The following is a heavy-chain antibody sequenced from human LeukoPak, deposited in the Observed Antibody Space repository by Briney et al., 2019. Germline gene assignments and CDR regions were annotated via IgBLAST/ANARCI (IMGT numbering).Heavy chain of an antibody. CDR1: GGSISSYY. Sequence: PSETLSLTCTVSGGSISSYYWSWIRQPPGKGLEWIGYIYYSGSTNYHPSLKSRVTISVDTSKNQFSLKLSSVTAADTAVYYCARDLGGSSSEHWGQGTLVTVSS. D-gene: IGHD6-6*01. CDR3: ARDLGGSSSEH. J-gene: IGHJ4*02. CDR2: IYYSGST. V-gene: IGHV4-59*01.